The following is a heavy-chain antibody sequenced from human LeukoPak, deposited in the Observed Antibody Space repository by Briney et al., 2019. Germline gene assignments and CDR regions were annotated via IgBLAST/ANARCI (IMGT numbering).Heavy chain of an antibody. V-gene: IGHV3-73*01. CDR2: IRSKANSYAT. CDR3: ICYFAAAGQRGGHDAFDI. CDR1: GFTFSGSA. D-gene: IGHD6-13*01. Sequence: PGGSLRLSCAASGFTFSGSAMHWVRQASGKGLEWVGRIRSKANSYATAYAASVKGRFTISRDDSKNTAYLQMNSLKTEDTAVYYCICYFAAAGQRGGHDAFDIWGQGTMVTVSS. J-gene: IGHJ3*02.